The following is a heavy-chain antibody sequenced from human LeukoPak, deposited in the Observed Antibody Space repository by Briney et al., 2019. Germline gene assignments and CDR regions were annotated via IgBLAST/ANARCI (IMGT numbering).Heavy chain of an antibody. Sequence: SVKVSCKASGGTFSSYAISLVRQAPGQGLEWMGGIIPIFGTANYAQKFQGRVTITADESTSTAYMELSSLRSEDTAVYYCARGPYSSGLTFDYWGQGTLVTVSS. J-gene: IGHJ4*02. V-gene: IGHV1-69*01. CDR3: ARGPYSSGLTFDY. D-gene: IGHD6-19*01. CDR1: GGTFSSYA. CDR2: IIPIFGTA.